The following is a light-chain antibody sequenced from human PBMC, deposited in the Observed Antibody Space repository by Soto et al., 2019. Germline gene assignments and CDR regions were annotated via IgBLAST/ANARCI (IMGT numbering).Light chain of an antibody. Sequence: QSALTQPDSVSGSPGQSITISCTGTSSDVGGYNYVSWYQQHPGKAPKLMIYEVTNRPSGVSTRFSGSKSGNTASLTISGLQAEDEADYYCCSFTSGNTAYVFGTGTKVTVL. V-gene: IGLV2-14*01. CDR2: EVT. CDR1: SSDVGGYNY. J-gene: IGLJ1*01. CDR3: CSFTSGNTAYV.